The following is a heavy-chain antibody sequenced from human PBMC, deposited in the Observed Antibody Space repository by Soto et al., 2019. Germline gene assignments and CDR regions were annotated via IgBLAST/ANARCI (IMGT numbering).Heavy chain of an antibody. D-gene: IGHD6-6*01. V-gene: IGHV1-69*08. CDR1: GGTFSSYT. CDR3: ARERQLAAIDY. CDR2: IIPILGIA. Sequence: QVQLVQSGAEVKKPGSSVKVSCKASGGTFSSYTISWVRQAPGQGLEWMGRIIPILGIANYAQKFQGRVTITADKSTSTAYMELSSLRSEDTAVYSCARERQLAAIDYWGQGTLVTVSS. J-gene: IGHJ4*02.